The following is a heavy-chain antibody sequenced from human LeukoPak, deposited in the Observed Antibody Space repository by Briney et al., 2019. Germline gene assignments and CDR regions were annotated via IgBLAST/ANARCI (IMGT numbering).Heavy chain of an antibody. D-gene: IGHD6-13*01. J-gene: IGHJ4*02. CDR1: GGSITSSDYW. CDR3: ARRSSSWYYFED. Sequence: SETLSLTCTISGGSITSSDYWWAWIRLPPGRGLEWIGSIYYSGSTYYNPPLKSRATISVDTSKNQFSLKLSSVTAADAAVYFCARRSSSWYYFEDWGQGTLVTVSS. CDR2: IYYSGST. V-gene: IGHV4-39*07.